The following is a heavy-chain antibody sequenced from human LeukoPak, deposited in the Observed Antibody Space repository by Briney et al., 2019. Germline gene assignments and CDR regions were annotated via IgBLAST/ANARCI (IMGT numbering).Heavy chain of an antibody. CDR3: AKYPYYYDSSGYYFPGAFDI. Sequence: GGSLRLSCAASGFTFSSYAMSWVRQAPGKGLEWVSAISGSGGSTYYADSVKGRFTISRDNSKNTLYLQMNSLRAEDTAVYYCAKYPYYYDSSGYYFPGAFDIWGQGTMVTVSS. CDR2: ISGSGGST. CDR1: GFTFSSYA. D-gene: IGHD3-22*01. V-gene: IGHV3-23*01. J-gene: IGHJ3*02.